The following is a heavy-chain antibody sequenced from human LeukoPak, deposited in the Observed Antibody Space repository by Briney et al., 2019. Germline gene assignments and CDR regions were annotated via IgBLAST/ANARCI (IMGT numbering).Heavy chain of an antibody. CDR3: VSSSWAFDF. D-gene: IGHD6-13*01. Sequence: PSQTLSLTCAVSGGSISSGGYSWSWIRQPPGKGLEWIGYIYHSGSTYYNPSLKSRVTISVDRSKNQFSLKLSSVTAADTAVYYCVSSSWAFDFWGQGTLVSVSS. J-gene: IGHJ4*02. CDR1: GGSISSGGYS. CDR2: IYHSGST. V-gene: IGHV4-30-2*01.